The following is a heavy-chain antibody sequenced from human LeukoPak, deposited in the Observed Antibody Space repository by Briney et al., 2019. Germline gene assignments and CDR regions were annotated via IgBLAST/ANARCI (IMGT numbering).Heavy chain of an antibody. V-gene: IGHV3-66*01. D-gene: IGHD3-10*01. J-gene: IGHJ6*02. Sequence: GGSLTLSCAASGFTVSTNYLSWVRQAPGKGLEWVSVVYSGGTTYHADSVKGRFTISRDNSKNTVFLQMNSLRADDTAVYYCARESVVRGVINGMDVWGQGTTVTVAS. CDR1: GFTVSTNY. CDR3: ARESVVRGVINGMDV. CDR2: VYSGGTT.